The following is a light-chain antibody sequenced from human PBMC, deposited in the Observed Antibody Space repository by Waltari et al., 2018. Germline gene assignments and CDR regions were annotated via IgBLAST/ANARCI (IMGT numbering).Light chain of an antibody. CDR2: EVF. Sequence: SCSGTTSDVGSYDLVSWYQQHPGEAPKLLICEVFKRPPDTSSRFSGAKSGSTASLTISGLQPEDEADYYCCSYAGRGTYVFGSGTKVTVL. J-gene: IGLJ1*01. CDR1: TSDVGSYDL. CDR3: CSYAGRGTYV. V-gene: IGLV2-23*02.